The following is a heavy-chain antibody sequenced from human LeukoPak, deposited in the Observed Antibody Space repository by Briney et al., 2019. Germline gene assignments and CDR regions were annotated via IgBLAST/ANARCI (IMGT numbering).Heavy chain of an antibody. D-gene: IGHD3-10*01. J-gene: IGHJ4*02. V-gene: IGHV3-23*01. CDR3: AKPHYSGSGSYSREDY. CDR2: ISGSGADT. Sequence: GGSLRLSCAASGFTFSGYAMTWVRQAPGKGLECVSAISGSGADTYYADSVKGRFTISRDNSKITVYLQMNSLRAEDTAVYYCAKPHYSGSGSYSREDYWGQGTLVTVSS. CDR1: GFTFSGYA.